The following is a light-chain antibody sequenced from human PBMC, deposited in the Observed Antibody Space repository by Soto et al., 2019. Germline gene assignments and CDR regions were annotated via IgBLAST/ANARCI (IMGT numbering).Light chain of an antibody. V-gene: IGKV3-11*01. CDR3: QQRSSWPLT. CDR1: QSVRSE. CDR2: DAS. Sequence: EIVMTQSPASLSVSPGERVTLSCRASQSVRSELAWYQQKSGQPPRLLIYDASNRATGIPARFSGTGSGTDFTLTISSLEPEDFAVYYCQQRSSWPLTFGGGTKVDIK. J-gene: IGKJ4*01.